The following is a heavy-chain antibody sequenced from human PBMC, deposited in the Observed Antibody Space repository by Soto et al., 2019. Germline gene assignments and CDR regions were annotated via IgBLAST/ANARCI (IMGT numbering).Heavy chain of an antibody. CDR2: IIPIFGTA. J-gene: IGHJ6*02. V-gene: IGHV1-69*13. CDR1: GGTFSSYA. D-gene: IGHD3-22*01. CDR3: ARDIHDSSGNTRPKSMDV. Sequence: ASVKVSCKASGGTFSSYAISWVRQAPGQGLEWMGGIIPIFGTANYAQKFQGRVTITADESTSTAYMELSSLRSEDTAVYCCARDIHDSSGNTRPKSMDVWGQGTTVTVSS.